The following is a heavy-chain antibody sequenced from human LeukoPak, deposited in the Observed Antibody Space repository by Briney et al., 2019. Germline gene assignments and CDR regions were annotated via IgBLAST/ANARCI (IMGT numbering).Heavy chain of an antibody. V-gene: IGHV3-23*01. D-gene: IGHD1-26*01. CDR1: GFTFSSYG. CDR3: AKASSAYSGSYSPAFDI. J-gene: IGHJ3*02. Sequence: GGSLRLSCAASGFTFSSYGMSWVRQAPGKGLEWVSANSGSGGSTYYADSVKGRFTISRDNSKNTLYPQMNSLRAEDTAVYYCAKASSAYSGSYSPAFDIWGQGTMVTVSS. CDR2: NSGSGGST.